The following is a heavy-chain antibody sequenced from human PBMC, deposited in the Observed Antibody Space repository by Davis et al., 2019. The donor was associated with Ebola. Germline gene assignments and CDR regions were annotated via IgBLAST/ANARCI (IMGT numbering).Heavy chain of an antibody. V-gene: IGHV4-39*01. CDR3: ATQGASGGSYYDTAFDY. Sequence: MPSETLSLTCTVSGGSISSSSYYWGWIRQPPGKGLEWIGSIYYSGSTYYNPSLKSRVTISVDTSKNQFSLKLSSVTAADTAVYYCATQGASGGSYYDTAFDYWGQGTLVTVSS. CDR1: GGSISSSSYY. CDR2: IYYSGST. J-gene: IGHJ4*02. D-gene: IGHD1-26*01.